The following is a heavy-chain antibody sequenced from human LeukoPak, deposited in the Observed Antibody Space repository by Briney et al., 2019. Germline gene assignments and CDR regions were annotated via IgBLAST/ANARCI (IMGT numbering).Heavy chain of an antibody. CDR2: ISAYNGNT. J-gene: IGHJ4*02. CDR3: ARTTVTWYDY. Sequence: ASVKVSCKASGYTFTGCYMHWVRQAPGQGLEWMGWISAYNGNTNYAQKLQGRVTMTTDTSTSTAYMELRSLRSEDTAVYYCARTTVTWYDYWGQGTLDTVSS. D-gene: IGHD4-17*01. CDR1: GYTFTGCY. V-gene: IGHV1-18*04.